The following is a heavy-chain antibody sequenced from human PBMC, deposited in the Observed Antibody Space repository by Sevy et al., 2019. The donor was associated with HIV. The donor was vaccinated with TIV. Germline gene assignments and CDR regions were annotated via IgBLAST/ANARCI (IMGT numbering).Heavy chain of an antibody. D-gene: IGHD2-8*01. Sequence: GGSLRLSCAASGFTFSYFSLNWVRQAPGKGLEWIAYIAGTTSHIYYSGSVKGRVTISRDNAKNSVYLQISSLRAEDTAIYYWVRDDSYAFDFWGQGALVTVSS. V-gene: IGHV3-48*01. CDR2: IAGTTSHI. J-gene: IGHJ4*02. CDR3: VRDDSYAFDF. CDR1: GFTFSYFS.